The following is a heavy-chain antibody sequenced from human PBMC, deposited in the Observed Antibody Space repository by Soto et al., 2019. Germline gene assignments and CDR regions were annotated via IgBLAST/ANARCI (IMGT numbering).Heavy chain of an antibody. V-gene: IGHV4-59*01. CDR1: GGSISSYY. D-gene: IGHD4-17*01. CDR2: IYYSGST. J-gene: IGHJ4*02. CDR3: ARTQDYGDHHHFDY. Sequence: SETLSLTCTVSGGSISSYYWSWIRQPPGKGLEWIGYIYYSGSTNYNPSLKSRVTISVDTSKNQFSLKLSSVTAADTAVYYCARTQDYGDHHHFDYWGQGTLVTVSS.